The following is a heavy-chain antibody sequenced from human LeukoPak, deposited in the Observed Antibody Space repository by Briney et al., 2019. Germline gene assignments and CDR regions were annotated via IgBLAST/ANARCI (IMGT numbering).Heavy chain of an antibody. D-gene: IGHD4-11*01. V-gene: IGHV3-30*18. Sequence: GGSLRLSCSASGFTFSSYAMHWVRQAPDKGLERMAVISSNGNNTCYADSVKGRFTISRDNSKNTLYLQMNSLRAEDTALYYCAKHMRGGTAEQYFQHWGQGTLVTVSS. CDR1: GFTFSSYA. CDR2: ISSNGNNT. J-gene: IGHJ1*01. CDR3: AKHMRGGTAEQYFQH.